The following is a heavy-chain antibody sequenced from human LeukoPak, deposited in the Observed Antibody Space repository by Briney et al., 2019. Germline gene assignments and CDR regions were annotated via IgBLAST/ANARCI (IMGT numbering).Heavy chain of an antibody. D-gene: IGHD5-24*01. CDR1: GFTFSDSA. Sequence: GGSLRLSCAASGFTFSDSAMTWVPQPPGKGLDWVSLISFGGSNSCYADSVKGRFTIYRDNSKDTLFLQMNSLRAEDTAIYYCARDIQLSTWGLGTMVTVSS. V-gene: IGHV3-23*01. J-gene: IGHJ3*01. CDR3: ARDIQLST. CDR2: ISFGGSNS.